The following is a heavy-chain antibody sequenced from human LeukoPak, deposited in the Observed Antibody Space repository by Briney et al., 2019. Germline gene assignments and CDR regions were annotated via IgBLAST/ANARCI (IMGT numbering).Heavy chain of an antibody. V-gene: IGHV1-46*01. CDR2: INPSGGST. D-gene: IGHD6-19*01. J-gene: IGHJ4*02. CDR1: VYTFTSYY. Sequence: ASVKVSCKASVYTFTSYYMHWVRQAPGQGLGWMGIINPSGGSTSYAQKFQGRVTMTRDTSTSTVYMELSSLRSEDTAVYYCATIAVAGTWDFDYWGQGTLVTVSS. CDR3: ATIAVAGTWDFDY.